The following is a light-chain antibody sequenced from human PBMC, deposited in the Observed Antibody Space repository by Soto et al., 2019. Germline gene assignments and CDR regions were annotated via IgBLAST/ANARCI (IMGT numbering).Light chain of an antibody. CDR2: GAS. V-gene: IGKV3-15*01. J-gene: IGKJ3*01. Sequence: EIVMTQSPATLSVSRGGRATLSCRASQSVSSNLAWYQQKPGRAPRLLIYGASTRATGMPARFSGSGSGTEFTLTISSLQSEDFAVYYCQQRSNWPTFGPGTKVDIK. CDR1: QSVSSN. CDR3: QQRSNWPT.